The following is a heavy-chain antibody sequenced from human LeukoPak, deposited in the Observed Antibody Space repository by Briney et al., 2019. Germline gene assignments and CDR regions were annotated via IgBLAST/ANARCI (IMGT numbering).Heavy chain of an antibody. CDR1: GFTFSTYT. CDR2: IGNNGGGI. Sequence: GGSLRLSCAASGFTFSTYTMYWVRHPPGKRLEWVSIIGNNGGGIHYADSVKGRFTISRDNFKNALYLQMNSLRVEDTAVYYCATDRATQYFDYWGQGTLVSVPS. CDR3: ATDRATQYFDY. J-gene: IGHJ4*02. V-gene: IGHV3-23*01. D-gene: IGHD2-15*01.